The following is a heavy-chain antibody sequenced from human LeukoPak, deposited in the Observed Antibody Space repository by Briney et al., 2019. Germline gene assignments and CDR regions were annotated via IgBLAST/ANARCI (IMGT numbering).Heavy chain of an antibody. CDR2: VNPSGRRT. CDR1: GFTFSSYW. J-gene: IGHJ4*02. V-gene: IGHV3-74*01. D-gene: IGHD1-14*01. Sequence: GGSLTLSCAASGFTFSSYWMHWIRQAPGKGLVWVSRVNPSGRRTTYRASVKGRFTISRHTAKNTPYLQMKSLRPAHTAMYYRARGPFPATGIPENWGQGTLVTVPS. CDR3: ARGPFPATGIPEN.